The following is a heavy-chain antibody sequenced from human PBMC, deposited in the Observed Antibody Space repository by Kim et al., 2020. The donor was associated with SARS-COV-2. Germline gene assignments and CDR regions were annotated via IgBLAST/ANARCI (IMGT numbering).Heavy chain of an antibody. CDR2: INPNSGGT. CDR1: GYTFTGYY. V-gene: IGHV1-2*06. CDR3: ACYYYGSGSYYNEKLNYYGMDV. Sequence: ASVKVSCKASGYTFTGYYMHWVRQAPGQGLEWMGRINPNSGGTNYAQKFQGRVTMTRDTSISTAYMELSRLRSDDTAVYYCACYYYGSGSYYNEKLNYYGMDVWGQGTTVTVSS. D-gene: IGHD3-10*01. J-gene: IGHJ6*02.